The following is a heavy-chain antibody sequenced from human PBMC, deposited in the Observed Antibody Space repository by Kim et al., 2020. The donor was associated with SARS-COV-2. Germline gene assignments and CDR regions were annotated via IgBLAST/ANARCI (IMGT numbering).Heavy chain of an antibody. Sequence: SETLSLTCTVSGGSISSYYWSWIRQPPGKGLEWIGYIYYSGSTNYNPSLKSRVTISVDTSKNQFSLKLSSVTAADTAVYYCARAEMATTPFGYWGQGTLVTVSS. CDR3: ARAEMATTPFGY. J-gene: IGHJ4*02. D-gene: IGHD5-12*01. V-gene: IGHV4-59*13. CDR1: GGSISSYY. CDR2: IYYSGST.